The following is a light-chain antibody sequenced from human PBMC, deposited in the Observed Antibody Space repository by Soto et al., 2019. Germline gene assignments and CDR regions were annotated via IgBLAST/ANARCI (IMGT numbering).Light chain of an antibody. CDR3: QQSFNSPPIT. CDR1: QSISSY. CDR2: AAS. Sequence: DIQMTQSPSSLSASVGDRVTITCLASQSISSYLNWYQQKPGKAPKLLIYAASSLQSGVPSRFSGSGSGTDFTLTISSLQPEDFATYYCQQSFNSPPITFGQGTRLEI. V-gene: IGKV1-39*01. J-gene: IGKJ5*01.